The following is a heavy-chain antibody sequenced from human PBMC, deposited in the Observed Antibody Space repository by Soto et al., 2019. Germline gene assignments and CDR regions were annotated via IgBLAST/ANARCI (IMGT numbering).Heavy chain of an antibody. D-gene: IGHD4-17*01. CDR1: GFTFSSYE. CDR3: ARDRDYGDYEGEVNWFDP. J-gene: IGHJ5*02. CDR2: ISSSGSTI. V-gene: IGHV3-48*03. Sequence: PGGSLRLSCAASGFTFSSYEMNWVRQAPGKGLEWVSYISSSGSTIYYADSVKGRFTISRDNAKNSLYLQMNSLRAEDTAVYYCARDRDYGDYEGEVNWFDPWGQGTLVTVSS.